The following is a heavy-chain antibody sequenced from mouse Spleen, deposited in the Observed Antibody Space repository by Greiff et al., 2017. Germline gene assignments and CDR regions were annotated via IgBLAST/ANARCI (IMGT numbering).Heavy chain of an antibody. Sequence: VQLQQSGPGLVQPSQSLSITCTVSGFSLTSYGVHWVRQSPGKGLEWLGVIWRGGSTDYNAAFMSRLSITKDNSKSQVFFKMNSLQADDTAIYYCAKSHRYDGFYYAMDYWGQGTSVTVSS. D-gene: IGHD2-14*01. V-gene: IGHV2-5*01. J-gene: IGHJ4*01. CDR1: GFSLTSYG. CDR2: IWRGGST. CDR3: AKSHRYDGFYYAMDY.